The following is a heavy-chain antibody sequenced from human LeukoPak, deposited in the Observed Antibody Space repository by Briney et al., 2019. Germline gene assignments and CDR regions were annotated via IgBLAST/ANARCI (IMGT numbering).Heavy chain of an antibody. CDR2: IKKDGSEK. V-gene: IGHV3-7*01. CDR1: GFTFDTYW. J-gene: IGHJ4*02. CDR3: ARDQWWQLIAVAMTSYFDC. Sequence: GGSLRLSCAASGFTFDTYWMSWVRQAPGKGLEWVANIKKDGSEKYYVDSVKGRFTISRDNAKNSLYLQMNSLRAEDTAVYYCARDQWWQLIAVAMTSYFDCWGQGTLVTVSS. D-gene: IGHD6-19*01.